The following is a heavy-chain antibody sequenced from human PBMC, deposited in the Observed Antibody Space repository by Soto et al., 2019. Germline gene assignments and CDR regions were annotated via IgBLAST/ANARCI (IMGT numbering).Heavy chain of an antibody. CDR2: ISSSSTHI. CDR3: ARELERGYCSGGSCYLGY. J-gene: IGHJ4*02. V-gene: IGHV3-48*01. Sequence: GGSLRLSCVASGFTFSNYAMNWVRQAPGMGLEWVSYISSSSTHIYYADSVRGRFTISRDNAKNSLYLQMNSLRADDTAVYYCARELERGYCSGGSCYLGYWGQGTLVTVSS. CDR1: GFTFSNYA. D-gene: IGHD2-15*01.